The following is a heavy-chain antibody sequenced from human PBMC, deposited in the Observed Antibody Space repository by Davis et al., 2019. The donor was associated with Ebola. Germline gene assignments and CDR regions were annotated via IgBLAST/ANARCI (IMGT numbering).Heavy chain of an antibody. Sequence: GESLKISCAASGFTFSSYAMHWVRQAPGKGLEWVAVISYDGSNKYYADSVKGRFTISRDNSKNTLYLQMNSLRAEDTAVYNCARSQYLDYWGQGTLVTVSS. V-gene: IGHV3-30*04. D-gene: IGHD4-11*01. J-gene: IGHJ4*02. CDR2: ISYDGSNK. CDR1: GFTFSSYA. CDR3: ARSQYLDY.